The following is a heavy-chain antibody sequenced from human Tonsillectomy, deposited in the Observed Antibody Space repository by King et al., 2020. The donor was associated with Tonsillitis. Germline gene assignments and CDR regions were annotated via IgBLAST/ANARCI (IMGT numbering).Heavy chain of an antibody. CDR1: VYTFTGND. D-gene: IGHD6-13*01. V-gene: IGHV1-8*02. J-gene: IGHJ1*01. CDR2: MNPKSGNT. Sequence: VQLVESGAEVKKPGASVKVSCKASVYTFTGNDIYWVRQATGQGLEWMGWMNPKSGNTGFAQKFQGRVTMTRDTSISTAYMELSSLRSEDTAVYYCARGIALEHWGQGTLVTVSS. CDR3: ARGIALEH.